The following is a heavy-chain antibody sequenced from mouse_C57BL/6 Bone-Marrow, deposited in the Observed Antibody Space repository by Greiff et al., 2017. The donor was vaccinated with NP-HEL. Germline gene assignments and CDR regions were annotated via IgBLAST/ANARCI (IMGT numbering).Heavy chain of an antibody. V-gene: IGHV1-81*01. D-gene: IGHD1-1*01. CDR3: ARRSYYGPFAY. J-gene: IGHJ3*01. Sequence: QVQLQQSGAELARPGASVKLSCKASGYTFTSYGISWVKQRTGQGLEWIGEIYPRSGNTYYNEKFKGKATLTADKSSSTAYMDLRSLTSEDSAFYFCARRSYYGPFAYWGQGTLVTVSA. CDR2: IYPRSGNT. CDR1: GYTFTSYG.